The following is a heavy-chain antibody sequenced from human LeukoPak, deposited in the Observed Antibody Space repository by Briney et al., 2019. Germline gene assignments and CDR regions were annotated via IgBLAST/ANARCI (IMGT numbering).Heavy chain of an antibody. CDR3: ARYCSSTNCYKGGFDP. CDR2: IYTSGST. J-gene: IGHJ5*02. Sequence: PSETLSLTCTVSGGSISSYYWSWIRQPAGKGLEWIGRIYTSGSTNYNPSLKSRVTMSVDTSKNQFSLKLSSVTAADTAVYYCARYCSSTNCYKGGFDPWGQGTLVTVSS. CDR1: GGSISSYY. D-gene: IGHD2-2*02. V-gene: IGHV4-4*07.